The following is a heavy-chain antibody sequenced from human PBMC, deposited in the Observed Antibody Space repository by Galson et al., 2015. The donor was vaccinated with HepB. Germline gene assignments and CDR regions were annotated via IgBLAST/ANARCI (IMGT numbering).Heavy chain of an antibody. Sequence: SVKVSCKASGYNLPTFSITWVRQAPGQGLEWMGWISAYNQDTNYAQHLQGRVTMTTDISTTTAYMELRSLRSDDTAVYYCARGALVAVVDATQNNWFAPWGQGTLITVSS. D-gene: IGHD2-15*01. J-gene: IGHJ5*02. CDR1: GYNLPTFS. CDR3: ARGALVAVVDATQNNWFAP. CDR2: ISAYNQDT. V-gene: IGHV1-18*01.